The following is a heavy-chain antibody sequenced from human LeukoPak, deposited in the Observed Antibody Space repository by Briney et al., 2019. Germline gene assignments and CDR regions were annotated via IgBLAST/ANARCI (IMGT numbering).Heavy chain of an antibody. J-gene: IGHJ6*02. Sequence: PTGGSLGLSCAASGFTFDDYAMHWVRQAPGKGLEWVSGISWNSGSIGYADSVKGRFTISRDNAKNSLYLQMNSLRAEDTALYYCAKDSSPAGTYYYGMDVWGQGTTVTVSS. D-gene: IGHD6-13*01. V-gene: IGHV3-9*01. CDR3: AKDSSPAGTYYYGMDV. CDR1: GFTFDDYA. CDR2: ISWNSGSI.